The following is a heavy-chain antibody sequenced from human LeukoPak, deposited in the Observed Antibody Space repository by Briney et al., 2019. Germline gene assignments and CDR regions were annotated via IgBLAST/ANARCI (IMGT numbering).Heavy chain of an antibody. Sequence: GESLKISCKGSGYSFTTYWIGWVRKLPGKALEWMGIIYPGDSDTRYSPSFQGQVTISADKSISTAYLQWSSLKASDTAMYYCARHPLVTETYYFDYWGQGTLVTVSS. CDR2: IYPGDSDT. V-gene: IGHV5-51*01. J-gene: IGHJ4*02. CDR3: ARHPLVTETYYFDY. D-gene: IGHD3-9*01. CDR1: GYSFTTYW.